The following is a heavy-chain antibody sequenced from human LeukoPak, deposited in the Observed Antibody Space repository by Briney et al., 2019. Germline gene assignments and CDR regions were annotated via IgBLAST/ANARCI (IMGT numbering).Heavy chain of an antibody. J-gene: IGHJ4*02. CDR2: ISRSSTST. D-gene: IGHD3-16*01. CDR1: GFTFSSYS. Sequence: GGSLRLSCAASGFTFSSYSMNWVRQAPGKGLEWVSYISRSSTSTYYADSVKGRFTISRDNAKNSLYLQMNSLRDEDTAVYYCARDYDYYFDYWGQGTLVTVSP. CDR3: ARDYDYYFDY. V-gene: IGHV3-48*02.